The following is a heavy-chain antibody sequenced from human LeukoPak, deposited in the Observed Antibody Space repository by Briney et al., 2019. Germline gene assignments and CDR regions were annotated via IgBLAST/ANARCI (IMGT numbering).Heavy chain of an antibody. CDR3: VRGVGSSTSCYVRAFDI. Sequence: GGSLRLSCAASGFTFSNSWMHWVCQAPEKGLEWVADIKCDGSEKCYVDSVKGRLTISRDNAKNSLYLQVNSLRAEDMTVYYCVRGVGSSTSCYVRAFDIWGQGAMVTVSS. D-gene: IGHD2-2*01. CDR2: IKCDGSEK. J-gene: IGHJ3*02. CDR1: GFTFSNSW. V-gene: IGHV3-52*01.